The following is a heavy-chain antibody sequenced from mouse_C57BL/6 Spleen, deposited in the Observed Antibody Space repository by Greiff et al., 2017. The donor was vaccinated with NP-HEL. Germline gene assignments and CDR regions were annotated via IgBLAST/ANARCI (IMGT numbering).Heavy chain of an antibody. CDR3: TRVGIYSNYVDY. CDR2: ISSGGDYI. CDR1: GFTFSSYA. Sequence: EVKVVESGEGLVKPGGSLKLSCAASGFTFSSYAMSWVRQTPEKRLEWVAYISSGGDYIYYADTVEGRFTISRDNARNTLYLQMSSLKSEDTAMYYCTRVGIYSNYVDYWGQGTTLTVSS. D-gene: IGHD2-5*01. V-gene: IGHV5-9-1*02. J-gene: IGHJ2*01.